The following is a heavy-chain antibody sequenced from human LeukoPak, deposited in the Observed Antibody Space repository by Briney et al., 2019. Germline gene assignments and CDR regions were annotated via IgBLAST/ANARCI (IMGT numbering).Heavy chain of an antibody. Sequence: ASVKVSCKASGYTFSDYGISWVRQAPGQGLEWMGWISTYTGSTNYAQKLQDRVAMTTDTSTSTAYMELRSLGSDDTAVYYCARDCDRSGYYCYWGQGTLVTVSS. CDR3: ARDCDRSGYYCY. J-gene: IGHJ4*02. D-gene: IGHD3-22*01. CDR2: ISTYTGST. V-gene: IGHV1-18*01. CDR1: GYTFSDYG.